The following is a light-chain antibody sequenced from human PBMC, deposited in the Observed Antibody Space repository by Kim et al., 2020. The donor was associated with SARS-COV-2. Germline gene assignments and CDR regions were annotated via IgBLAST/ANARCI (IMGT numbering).Light chain of an antibody. CDR1: QSVSTN. CDR2: GAS. CDR3: LQYNNWPWT. J-gene: IGKJ1*01. Sequence: VSSGERATLSCRASQSVSTNLAWYQHRPGQPPRLLIYGASTRASGIPARFSGSGSGTEFILTISSLQSEDLALYYCLQYNNWPWTFGQGAKVDIK. V-gene: IGKV3D-15*01.